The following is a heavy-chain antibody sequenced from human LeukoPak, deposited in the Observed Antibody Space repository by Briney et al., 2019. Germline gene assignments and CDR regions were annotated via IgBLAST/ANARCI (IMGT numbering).Heavy chain of an antibody. D-gene: IGHD1-14*01. CDR3: ARYRAQYGAMGNWFDP. CDR1: GYSISSGYY. V-gene: IGHV4-38-2*02. J-gene: IGHJ5*02. Sequence: SETLSLTCTVSGYSISSGYYWGWIRQPPGKGLEWIGSIYHSGSTYYNPSLKSRVTISVDTSKNQFSLKLSSVTAADTAVYYCARYRAQYGAMGNWFDPWGQGTLVTVSS. CDR2: IYHSGST.